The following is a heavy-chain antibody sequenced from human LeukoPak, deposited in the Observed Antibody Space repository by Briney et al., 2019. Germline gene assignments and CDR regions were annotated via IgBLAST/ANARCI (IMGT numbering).Heavy chain of an antibody. Sequence: PGGSLRLSCAASGFIFKNYAMSWVRQAPGKGLEWVSIISGTSDTTRHGDSVRGRFTTSRDNPRNTLYLQMNSLRVDDTAVYYCAKADATIGGAFDIWGQGTMVTVSS. CDR1: GFIFKNYA. D-gene: IGHD3-3*01. V-gene: IGHV3-23*01. J-gene: IGHJ3*02. CDR2: ISGTSDTT. CDR3: AKADATIGGAFDI.